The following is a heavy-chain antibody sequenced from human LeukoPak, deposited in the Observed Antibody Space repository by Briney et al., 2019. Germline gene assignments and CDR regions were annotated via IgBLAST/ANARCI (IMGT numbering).Heavy chain of an antibody. CDR2: IYYSGST. V-gene: IGHV4-31*03. J-gene: IGHJ1*01. CDR3: ARGDFWSGYYLGAEYFQH. CDR1: GGSISSGGYY. D-gene: IGHD3-3*01. Sequence: SQTLSLTCTVSGGSISSGGYYWSWIRQHPGKGLEWIGYIYYSGSTYYNTSLKSRVTISVDTSKNRFSLKLSSVTAADTAVYYCARGDFWSGYYLGAEYFQHWGQGTLVTVSS.